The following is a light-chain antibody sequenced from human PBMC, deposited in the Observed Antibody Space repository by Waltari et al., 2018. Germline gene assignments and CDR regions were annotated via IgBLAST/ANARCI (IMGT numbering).Light chain of an antibody. V-gene: IGKV3-15*01. CDR3: QQYNNWPLT. J-gene: IGKJ5*01. Sequence: EIVMTQSPAPLSVPPGERATLSCRASQSVSSKLAWYQPKPGQAPRLLIYGASTRATGIPARFSGSGSGTEFTLTISSLQSEDFAVYYCQQYNNWPLTFGQGTRLEIK. CDR1: QSVSSK. CDR2: GAS.